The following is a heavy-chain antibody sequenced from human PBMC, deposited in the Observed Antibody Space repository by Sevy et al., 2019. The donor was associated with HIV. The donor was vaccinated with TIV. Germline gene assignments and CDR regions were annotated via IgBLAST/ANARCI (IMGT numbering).Heavy chain of an antibody. J-gene: IGHJ4*02. CDR1: GFTFTNAW. CDR2: IKSKTEAATR. V-gene: IGHV3-15*01. Sequence: GGSLRLSCAASGFTFTNAWMSWVRQAPGKGLEWVGRIKSKTEAATRDFAAPVKGRFAISRDDSKNTLYLQMASLKTEDTGVYYCTAGVGASDFDYWGQGILVTVSS. D-gene: IGHD1-26*01. CDR3: TAGVGASDFDY.